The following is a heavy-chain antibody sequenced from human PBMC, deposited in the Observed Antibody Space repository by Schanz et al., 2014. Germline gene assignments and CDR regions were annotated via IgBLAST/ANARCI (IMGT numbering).Heavy chain of an antibody. CDR3: GRHPHYYGSGSGFDP. J-gene: IGHJ5*02. D-gene: IGHD3-10*01. CDR2: IYNSGST. CDR1: GGSISSSSYF. V-gene: IGHV4-39*01. Sequence: QLQLQESGPGLVKPSETLSLTCTVSGGSISSSSYFWGWIRQPPGKGLEWIGSIYNSGSTYYNPSRKSRVTIPEETSKTQSPLKLTSLTAADTAVYYCGRHPHYYGSGSGFDPWGQGTLVTVSS.